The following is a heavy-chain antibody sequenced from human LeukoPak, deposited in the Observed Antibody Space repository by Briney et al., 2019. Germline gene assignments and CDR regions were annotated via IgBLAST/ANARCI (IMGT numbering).Heavy chain of an antibody. D-gene: IGHD3-22*01. V-gene: IGHV1-2*02. J-gene: IGHJ4*02. CDR3: ATDRYYYDSSGYSKRYFDY. Sequence: ASVKVSCKASGYTFTGYYMHWVRQAPGQGLEWMGWINPNSGGTNYAQKFQGRVTMTRDTSISTAYMELSSLRSEDTAVYYCATDRYYYDSSGYSKRYFDYWGQGTLVTVSS. CDR1: GYTFTGYY. CDR2: INPNSGGT.